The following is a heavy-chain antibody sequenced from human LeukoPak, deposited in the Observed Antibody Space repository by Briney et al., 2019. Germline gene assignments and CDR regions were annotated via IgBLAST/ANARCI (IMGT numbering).Heavy chain of an antibody. V-gene: IGHV3-30*18. CDR2: ISYDGSNK. CDR3: AKEGSTTFREDFDC. CDR1: GFTFSSYG. D-gene: IGHD3-16*01. Sequence: PGGSLRLSCAASGFTFSSYGMHWVRQAPGKGLEWVAVISYDGSNKYYADSVKGRFTISRDNSKNTLYLQMNSLRAEDTAVYYCAKEGSTTFREDFDCWGQGTLVIVSS. J-gene: IGHJ4*02.